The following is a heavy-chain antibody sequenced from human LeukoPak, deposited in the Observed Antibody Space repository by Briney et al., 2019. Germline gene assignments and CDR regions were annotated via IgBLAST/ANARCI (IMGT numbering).Heavy chain of an antibody. CDR1: GFTFSSYA. D-gene: IGHD1-1*01. CDR2: ISSNGGST. V-gene: IGHV3-64*01. J-gene: IGHJ6*03. CDR3: ARGPRVEPYYYYMDV. Sequence: PGGSLRLSCAASGFTFSSYAMHWVRQAPGKGLEYVSAISSNGGSTYYANSVKGRFTISRDNSKNTLYLQMGSLRAEDMAVYYCARGPRVEPYYYYMDVWGKGTTLTVSS.